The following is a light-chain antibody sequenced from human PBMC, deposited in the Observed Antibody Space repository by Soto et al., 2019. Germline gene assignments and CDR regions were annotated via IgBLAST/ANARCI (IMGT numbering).Light chain of an antibody. CDR1: SSDVGGYNS. V-gene: IGLV2-14*01. CDR3: SSFTSSITYV. Sequence: QSALTQPASVSGSPGQSITISCTGTSSDVGGYNSVSWYRQDPGKPPKLIIYEVTYRPSGVSNRFSGSKSGNTASLTISGLQSEDEADYHCSSFTSSITYVFGTGTKVTV. CDR2: EVT. J-gene: IGLJ1*01.